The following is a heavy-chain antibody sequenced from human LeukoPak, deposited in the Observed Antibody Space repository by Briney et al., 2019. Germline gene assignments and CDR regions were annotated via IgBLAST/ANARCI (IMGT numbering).Heavy chain of an antibody. V-gene: IGHV3-23*01. D-gene: IGHD3-3*01. CDR3: AKENDFWSGPNWFDP. Sequence: GGSLRLSCTASGFTFSDYYMSWVRQAPGKGLEWVSAISGSGGSTYYADSVKGRFTISRDNSKNTLYLQMNSLRAEDTAVYYCAKENDFWSGPNWFDPWGQGTLVTVSS. J-gene: IGHJ5*02. CDR1: GFTFSDYY. CDR2: ISGSGGST.